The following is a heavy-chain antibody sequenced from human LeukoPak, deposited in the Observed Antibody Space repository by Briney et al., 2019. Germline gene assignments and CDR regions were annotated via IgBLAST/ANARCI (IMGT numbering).Heavy chain of an antibody. D-gene: IGHD3-16*01. CDR1: GFTFGTYW. CDR3: VRDNYGVDY. CDR2: ITSDGSST. Sequence: GGSLRLSCAASGFTFGTYWMQWVRQAPGKGLVWVSHITSDGSSTTYADSVRGRFTTSRDNAKNTLYLQMNSLRVEDTAMYYCVRDNYGVDYWGQGTLVTVSS. V-gene: IGHV3-74*03. J-gene: IGHJ4*02.